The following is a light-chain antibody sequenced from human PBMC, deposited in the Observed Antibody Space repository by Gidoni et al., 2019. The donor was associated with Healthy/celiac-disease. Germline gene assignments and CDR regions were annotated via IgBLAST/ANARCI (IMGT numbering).Light chain of an antibody. J-gene: IGLJ3*02. CDR2: EDN. CDR3: QSYDSSTPNWV. Sequence: NFMLTQPHSVSESPGQTVTISCTRRSGSIPSNYVQWYQQRPGSSPTTVIYEDNQRPSGVPDRFSGSIDSSSNSASLTISGLKTEDEADYYCQSYDSSTPNWVFGGGTKLTVL. CDR1: SGSIPSNY. V-gene: IGLV6-57*01.